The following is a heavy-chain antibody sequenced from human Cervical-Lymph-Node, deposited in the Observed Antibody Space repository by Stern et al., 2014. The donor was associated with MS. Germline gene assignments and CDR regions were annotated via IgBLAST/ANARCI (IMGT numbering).Heavy chain of an antibody. V-gene: IGHV3-53*01. CDR3: VRDHYDILTGYYIDY. Sequence: VQLVESGGGLTQPGGSLRLSCATSGFTVSSNYMSWARQAPGKGLEWVSVIHSGGYTSYVDSVKGRFTISRDNSKNTPYLQMNSLRAEDTAVYYCVRDHYDILTGYYIDYWGQGTLVTVSS. CDR2: IHSGGYT. CDR1: GFTVSSNY. J-gene: IGHJ4*02. D-gene: IGHD3-9*01.